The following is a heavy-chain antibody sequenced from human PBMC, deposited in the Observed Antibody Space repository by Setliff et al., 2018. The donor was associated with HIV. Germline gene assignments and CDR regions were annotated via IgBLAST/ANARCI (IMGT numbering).Heavy chain of an antibody. V-gene: IGHV3-21*01. D-gene: IGHD3-22*01. J-gene: IGHJ4*02. CDR1: GFSFSRYT. CDR3: AKGDSFVYSYVYPDY. Sequence: VGSLRLSCVTSGFSFSRYTMMWVRQAPGKGLEWVSSITSNLRYIYADSVKGRFTISRDNTRNSLYLQMNSLRAEGTALYYCAKGDSFVYSYVYPDYWGQGTLVTVSS. CDR2: ITSNLRYI.